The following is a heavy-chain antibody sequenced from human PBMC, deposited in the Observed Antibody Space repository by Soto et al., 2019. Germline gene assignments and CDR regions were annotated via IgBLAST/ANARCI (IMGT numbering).Heavy chain of an antibody. Sequence: QVHLVQSGAEMRKPGASVKVSCKASGYTFSTYAIHWVRQAPGQGLEWMGWTNADNGDTKFSQKFQGRVTITRDTSANTAYMALSSLRPEDTAVYYCARGGWFGELPFDYWGQGTLVTVSS. CDR1: GYTFSTYA. V-gene: IGHV1-3*01. CDR3: ARGGWFGELPFDY. CDR2: TNADNGDT. J-gene: IGHJ4*02. D-gene: IGHD3-10*01.